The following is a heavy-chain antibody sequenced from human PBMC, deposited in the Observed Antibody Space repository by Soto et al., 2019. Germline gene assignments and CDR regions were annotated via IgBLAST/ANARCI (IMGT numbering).Heavy chain of an antibody. D-gene: IGHD3-10*01. CDR3: ARNYYGSGSYDY. J-gene: IGHJ4*02. V-gene: IGHV2-70*01. CDR2: IDWDDDK. CDR1: GFSLSTSGMC. Sequence: SGPTLVNPTQTLTLTCTFSGFSLSTSGMCVSWIRQPPGKALEWLALIDWDDDKYYSTSLKTRLTISKDTSKNQVVLTMTNMEPVGTATYYCARNYYGSGSYDYWGQGTLVTVSS.